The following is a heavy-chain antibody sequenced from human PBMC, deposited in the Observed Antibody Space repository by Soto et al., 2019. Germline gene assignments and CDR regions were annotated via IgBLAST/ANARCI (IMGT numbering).Heavy chain of an antibody. Sequence: QVQLAQSGAEVKKPGSSVRVSCQTSRGTFNTSPISWMRQAPGDGLEWLGDILPVFGMVNYAQQFQDRLNSTAGEFTTCVCMAVSRLTPEDTAVFFCATPRLRGRHYDFRSLTTASLYLYGLAVGGQGPTVIVSS. D-gene: IGHD3-3*01. J-gene: IGHJ6*02. CDR2: ILPVFGMV. CDR1: RGTFNTSP. CDR3: ATPRLRGRHYDFRSLTTASLYLYGLAV. V-gene: IGHV1-69*01.